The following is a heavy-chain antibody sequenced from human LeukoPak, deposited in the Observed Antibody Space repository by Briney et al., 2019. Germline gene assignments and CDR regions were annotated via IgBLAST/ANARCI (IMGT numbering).Heavy chain of an antibody. V-gene: IGHV5-51*01. Sequence: GESLKISCKGSGYSFTSYWIGWVRQMPGKGMEWMGIIYPGDSDTRYSPSFQGQVTISADKSISTAYLQWSSLKASDTAMYYCARQGDYGGIFDAFDIWGQGTMVTVPS. J-gene: IGHJ3*02. CDR2: IYPGDSDT. D-gene: IGHD4-23*01. CDR3: ARQGDYGGIFDAFDI. CDR1: GYSFTSYW.